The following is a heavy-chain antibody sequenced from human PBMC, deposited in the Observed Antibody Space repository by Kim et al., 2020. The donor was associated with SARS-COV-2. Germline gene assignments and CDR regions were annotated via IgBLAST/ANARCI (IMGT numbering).Heavy chain of an antibody. CDR3: AKASGWGSYIDTMDV. CDR1: GFTFSSFA. V-gene: IGHV3-23*01. J-gene: IGHJ6*02. Sequence: GGSLRLSCAASGFTFSSFAMNWVRQAPGKGLEWVSAVSKSGDSTYYADSVKGRFTISRDNSKNPLYLQMNSLRTEDTAVYYCAKASGWGSYIDTMDVWGQGTAVTVSS. D-gene: IGHD3-10*01. CDR2: VSKSGDST.